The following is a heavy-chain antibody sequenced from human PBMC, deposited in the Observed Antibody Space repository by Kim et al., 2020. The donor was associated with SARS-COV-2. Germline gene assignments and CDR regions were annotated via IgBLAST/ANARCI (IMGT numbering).Heavy chain of an antibody. CDR3: ARESVAVAGHDAFDI. Sequence: SVKVSCKASGGTFSSYAISWVRQAPGQGLEWMGGIIPIFGTANYAQKFRGRVTITADESTSTAYMELSSLRSEDTAVYYCARESVAVAGHDAFDIWGQGTMVTVSS. CDR1: GGTFSSYA. V-gene: IGHV1-69*13. CDR2: IIPIFGTA. D-gene: IGHD6-19*01. J-gene: IGHJ3*02.